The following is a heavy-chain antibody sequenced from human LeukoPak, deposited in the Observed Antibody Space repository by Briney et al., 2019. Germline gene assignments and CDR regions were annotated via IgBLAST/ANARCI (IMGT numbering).Heavy chain of an antibody. V-gene: IGHV1-18*01. CDR1: GFTFTSYG. J-gene: IGHJ5*02. D-gene: IGHD1-26*01. Sequence: PGGSLRLSCAASGFTFTSYGISWVRQAPGQGLEWMGWISAYNGNTNYAQKLQGRVTMTTDTSTSTAYMELRSLRSDDTAVYYCANIVGAPRGWFDPWGQGALVTVSS. CDR2: ISAYNGNT. CDR3: ANIVGAPRGWFDP.